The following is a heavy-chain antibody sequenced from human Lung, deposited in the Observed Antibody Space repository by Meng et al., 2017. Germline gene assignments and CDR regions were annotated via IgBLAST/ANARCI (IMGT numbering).Heavy chain of an antibody. J-gene: IGHJ2*01. CDR2: IYNSGST. Sequence: QVQLQESGPGLVKPSQTLSLTCTVSGGSISSSNYYWSVIRQPPGKGLEWSGHIYNSGSTYYNPSLKSRITISVDTSKNQFSLKLSSVTVADTAVYYCARGQKGYFDLWGRGTLVTVSS. CDR1: GGSISSSNYY. CDR3: ARGQKGYFDL. V-gene: IGHV4-30-4*01.